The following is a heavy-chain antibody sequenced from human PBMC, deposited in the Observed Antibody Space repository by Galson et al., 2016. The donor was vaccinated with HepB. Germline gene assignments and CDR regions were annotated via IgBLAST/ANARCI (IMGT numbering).Heavy chain of an antibody. J-gene: IGHJ4*02. CDR3: ALNWNCDS. V-gene: IGHV3-30*04. CDR1: AFSFSRYA. CDR2: IPYDGRNK. Sequence: SLRLSCAASAFSFSRYAMQWVRQAPGKGLEWVAAIPYDGRNKYHADSVRGRFTISRDNSKNTLYLQMDSLRAEDTAVYYCALNWNCDSWGQGTLVTVSS. D-gene: IGHD1-1*01.